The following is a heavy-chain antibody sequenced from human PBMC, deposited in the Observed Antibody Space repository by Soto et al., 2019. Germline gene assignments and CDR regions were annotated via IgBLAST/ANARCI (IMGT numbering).Heavy chain of an antibody. D-gene: IGHD6-13*01. J-gene: IGHJ5*02. CDR3: ASLGDPGIAAAGPAPRDWFDP. V-gene: IGHV4-34*01. CDR2: INHSGST. Sequence: SETLSLTCAVYGGSFSGYYWSWIRQPPGKGLEWIGEINHSGSTNYNPSLKSRVTISVDTSKNQFSLKLSSVTAADTAVYYCASLGDPGIAAAGPAPRDWFDPWGQGTLVTVSS. CDR1: GGSFSGYY.